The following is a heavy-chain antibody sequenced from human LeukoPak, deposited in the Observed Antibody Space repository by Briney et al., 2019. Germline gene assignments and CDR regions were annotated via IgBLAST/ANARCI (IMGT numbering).Heavy chain of an antibody. CDR2: INHSGST. CDR1: GGSFSAYY. V-gene: IGHV4-34*01. Sequence: SETLSLTCAVYGGSFSAYYWSWIRQPPGKGLEWIGEINHSGSTNYNPSLKSRVTISIDTSKNQFSLEMSSVTAADTAVYYRARGRGARSSRWYNWFDPWGQGTLVTVSS. CDR3: ARGRGARSSRWYNWFDP. D-gene: IGHD6-13*01. J-gene: IGHJ5*02.